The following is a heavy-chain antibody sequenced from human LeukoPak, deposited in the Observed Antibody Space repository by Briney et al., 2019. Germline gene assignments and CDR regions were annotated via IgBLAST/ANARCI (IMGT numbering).Heavy chain of an antibody. CDR3: ARGYSSSCYHGFDR. CDR1: GGSISNNV. CDR2: VYYSGST. V-gene: IGHV4-59*01. D-gene: IGHD6-13*01. Sequence: SETLSLTRTVSGGSISNNVWSWIRQPPGKGLEWIGYVYYSGSTNYNPSLKSRVTISADTSKNQFSLNVSSVTAADTAVYYCARGYSSSCYHGFDRWGQGSRVTAPS. J-gene: IGHJ5*02.